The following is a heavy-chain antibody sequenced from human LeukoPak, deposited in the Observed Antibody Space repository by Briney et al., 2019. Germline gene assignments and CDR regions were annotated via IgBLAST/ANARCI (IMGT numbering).Heavy chain of an antibody. Sequence: GRSLRLSCAASGFTFSYYGMHWVRQAPGKGLDWVAVIWYDGSYIYYADSVKGRFTISRDNSKNTMYLQMNSLRAEDTAVYYRAKIVQFTAATGTGLDYWGQGTLVTVSP. V-gene: IGHV3-33*06. D-gene: IGHD6-13*01. CDR2: IWYDGSYI. CDR3: AKIVQFTAATGTGLDY. CDR1: GFTFSYYG. J-gene: IGHJ4*02.